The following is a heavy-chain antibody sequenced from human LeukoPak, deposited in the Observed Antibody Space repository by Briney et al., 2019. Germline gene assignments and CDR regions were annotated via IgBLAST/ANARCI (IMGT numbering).Heavy chain of an antibody. D-gene: IGHD1-1*01. V-gene: IGHV3-74*01. CDR2: IKTDGRDT. J-gene: IGHJ4*02. CDR3: ARGFLQLTPYYFDY. CDR1: GFTFSDYW. Sequence: PGGSLRLSCAASGFTFSDYWMHWVRQAPGKGLVWVSRIKTDGRDTNYADSVKGRFTVSRDNSKNTVSLQMDSLRVDDTGIYYCARGFLQLTPYYFDYWGQGALVTVSS.